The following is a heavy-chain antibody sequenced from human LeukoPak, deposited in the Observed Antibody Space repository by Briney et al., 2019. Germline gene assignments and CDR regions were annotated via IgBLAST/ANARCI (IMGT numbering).Heavy chain of an antibody. J-gene: IGHJ4*02. Sequence: GGSLRLSCAASGFTLSDYYMSWIRQAPGKGLEWVSYISSSGSTIYYADSVKGRFTISRDNAKNSLYLQMNSLRAEDTAVYYCVRVNTYYYDSSPSWGQGTLVIVSS. D-gene: IGHD3-22*01. CDR1: GFTLSDYY. CDR3: VRVNTYYYDSSPS. V-gene: IGHV3-11*04. CDR2: ISSSGSTI.